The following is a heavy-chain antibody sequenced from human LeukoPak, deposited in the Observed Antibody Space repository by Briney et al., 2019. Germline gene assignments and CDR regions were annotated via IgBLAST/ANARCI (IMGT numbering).Heavy chain of an antibody. CDR3: ARNYDTVGYTPAF. CDR2: INPSAGST. J-gene: IGHJ4*02. Sequence: GASVKVSCKASGYTFTTYYMHWVRQAPGQGLEWVGIINPSAGSTSYAPRLQGRVTVTRDTSTATVYMELSSLRSEDTAAYYCARNYDTVGYTPAFWGQGTLVTVSS. V-gene: IGHV1-46*01. D-gene: IGHD3-22*01. CDR1: GYTFTTYY.